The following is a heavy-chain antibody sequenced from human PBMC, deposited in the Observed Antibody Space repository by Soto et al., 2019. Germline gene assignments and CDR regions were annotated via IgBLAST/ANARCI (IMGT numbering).Heavy chain of an antibody. D-gene: IGHD2-2*01. Sequence: GGSLRLSCAASGFNFNDYAMHWVRQAPGKGLEWVSGVSWNGGPIGYADSVKGRFTISRDNAKKSLHLQMNNLKPDDTALYYCAKDGCTSCFYLGSWGQGSLVTVSS. J-gene: IGHJ4*02. CDR1: GFNFNDYA. V-gene: IGHV3-9*01. CDR2: VSWNGGPI. CDR3: AKDGCTSCFYLGS.